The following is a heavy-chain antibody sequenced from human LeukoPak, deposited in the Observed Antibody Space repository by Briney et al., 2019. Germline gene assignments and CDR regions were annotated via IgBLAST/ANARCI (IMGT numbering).Heavy chain of an antibody. D-gene: IGHD2-2*02. CDR2: INHSGST. CDR3: ARVWVVPAAIFLNSMDV. J-gene: IGHJ6*02. Sequence: SETLSLTCAVYGGSFSGYYWSWIRQPPGKGLERIGEINHSGSTNYNPSLKSRVTISVDTSKNQFSLKLSSVTAADTAVYYCARVWVVPAAIFLNSMDVWGQGTTVTVSS. CDR1: GGSFSGYY. V-gene: IGHV4-34*01.